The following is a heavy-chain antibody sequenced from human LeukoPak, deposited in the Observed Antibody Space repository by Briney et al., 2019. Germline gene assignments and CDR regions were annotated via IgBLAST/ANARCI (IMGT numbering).Heavy chain of an antibody. V-gene: IGHV4-59*08. J-gene: IGHJ4*02. CDR1: GGSISSHY. D-gene: IGHD3-16*01. Sequence: SETLSLTCTVSGGSISSHYWSWIRQPPGKGLERLGYIHYSGTTSHNPSLKSRVSISVDTSKNQFSLKVSSVTAADTAVYYCARLKGEASVTERFDYWGQGTLVTVSS. CDR3: ARLKGEASVTERFDY. CDR2: IHYSGTT.